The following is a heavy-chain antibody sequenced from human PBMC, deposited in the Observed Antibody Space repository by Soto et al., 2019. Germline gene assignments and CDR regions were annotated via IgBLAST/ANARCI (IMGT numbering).Heavy chain of an antibody. CDR1: GFTFSDYY. V-gene: IGHV3-72*01. CDR3: AREGINNYNEYYYDS. D-gene: IGHD4-4*01. J-gene: IGHJ4*02. Sequence: GGSLRLSCAASGFTFSDYYMDWFRQAPGKGLQWVGRVRKKTTSSDGTTEYAASVRGRFIISRDASEKSLYLQMNNLKTEDTAVYYCAREGINNYNEYYYDSWGQGTVVTVSS. CDR2: VRKKTTSSDGTT.